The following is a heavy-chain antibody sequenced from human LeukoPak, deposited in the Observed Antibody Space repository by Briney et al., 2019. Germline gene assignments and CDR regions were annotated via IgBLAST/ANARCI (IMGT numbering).Heavy chain of an antibody. V-gene: IGHV4-39*07. CDR1: GGSISSSSYY. CDR3: AREGYDSSGYYIHY. D-gene: IGHD3-22*01. J-gene: IGHJ4*02. Sequence: SETLSLTCTVSGGSISSSSYYWGWIRQPPGKGLEWIGSIYYSGSTYYNPSLKSRVTISVDTSKNQFSLKLSSVTAADTAVYYCAREGYDSSGYYIHYWGQGTLVTVSS. CDR2: IYYSGST.